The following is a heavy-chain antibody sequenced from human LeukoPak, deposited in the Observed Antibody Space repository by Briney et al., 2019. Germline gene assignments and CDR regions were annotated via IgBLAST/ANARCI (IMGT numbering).Heavy chain of an antibody. CDR1: GYSFTSYW. J-gene: IGHJ3*02. CDR2: IYSGDSDP. CDR3: ASRVGNLAFHI. Sequence: GESLKISCKGSGYSFTSYWIGWVRQMPGKGLEWVGIIYSGDSDPRYSLSFQGQDTISADKSISTAYLQWSSLNATDTSMYYCASRVGNLAFHIWRQRTMVTVSS. D-gene: IGHD1-14*01. V-gene: IGHV5-51*01.